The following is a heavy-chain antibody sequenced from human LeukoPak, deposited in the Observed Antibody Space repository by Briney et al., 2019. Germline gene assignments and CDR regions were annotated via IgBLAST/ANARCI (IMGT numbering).Heavy chain of an antibody. D-gene: IGHD3-10*01. CDR3: AKGVRLWFAFYFDY. CDR2: ISGNGYNT. CDR1: GFTLGNYA. J-gene: IGHJ4*02. Sequence: GGSLRLSCAASGFTLGNYAMSWVRQAPGKGLEWVSAISGNGYNTYYADSVKGRFTISSETSGNTLYLQMHSLRAEDTAVYYCAKGVRLWFAFYFDYWGQGTPVTVSS. V-gene: IGHV3-23*01.